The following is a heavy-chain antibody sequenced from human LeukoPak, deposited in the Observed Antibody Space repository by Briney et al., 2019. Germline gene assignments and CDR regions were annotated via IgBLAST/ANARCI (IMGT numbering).Heavy chain of an antibody. CDR3: ARGRRGIAVARYLFY. J-gene: IGHJ4*02. Sequence: VASVKVSCKASGYTFTSYDINWVRQATGQGLEWMGWMNPNSGNTGYAQKFQGRVTITRNTSISTAYMELSSLRSEDTAVYYCARGRRGIAVARYLFYWGQGTLVTVSS. CDR2: MNPNSGNT. D-gene: IGHD6-19*01. CDR1: GYTFTSYD. V-gene: IGHV1-8*03.